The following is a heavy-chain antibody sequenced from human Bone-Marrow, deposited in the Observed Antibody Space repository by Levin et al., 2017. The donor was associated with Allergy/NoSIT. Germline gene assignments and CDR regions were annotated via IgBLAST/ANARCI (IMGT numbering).Heavy chain of an antibody. CDR3: ARDRGGSGRFDY. D-gene: IGHD3-10*01. CDR1: GASISSGSYF. J-gene: IGHJ4*02. CDR2: IYASGST. V-gene: IGHV4-61*02. Sequence: SETLSLTCTVSGASISSGSYFWSWVRQPAGKGLEWIGRIYASGSTTYNPSLMNRLTMSLDTSKNQFPMRLTPVTAADTALYCCARDRGGSGRFDYWGQGTLALVSS.